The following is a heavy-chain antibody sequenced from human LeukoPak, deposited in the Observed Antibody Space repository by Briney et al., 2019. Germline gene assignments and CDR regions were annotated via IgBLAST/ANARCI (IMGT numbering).Heavy chain of an antibody. CDR3: AKEVARIGDPLFTH. Sequence: PGASLRLSCAASGFTFDNYAMSWVRQAPGKGLEWVSGISSGGYDTYYTDSVEGRFTISRDNSKNILYLQMNSLRAGDTAVYYCAKEVARIGDPLFTHWGQGALVAVSS. D-gene: IGHD5-12*01. J-gene: IGHJ4*02. CDR1: GFTFDNYA. V-gene: IGHV3-23*01. CDR2: ISSGGYDT.